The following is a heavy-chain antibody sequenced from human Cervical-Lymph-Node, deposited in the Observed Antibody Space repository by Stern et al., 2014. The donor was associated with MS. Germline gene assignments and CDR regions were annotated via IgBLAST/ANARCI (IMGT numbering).Heavy chain of an antibody. D-gene: IGHD2-8*02. CDR1: GDSISSYTHY. Sequence: VQLVESGPGLVKPSETLSLTCAVSGDSISSYTHYWAWIRQPPGKGLEWIGSVYYSGATYYNPSLKSPFTIPVDPPKNPFSLGSNSVTAADTAVYYCAKHACTGAACPFDLWGQGTLVTVSS. CDR3: AKHACTGAACPFDL. CDR2: VYYSGAT. J-gene: IGHJ4*02. V-gene: IGHV4-39*01.